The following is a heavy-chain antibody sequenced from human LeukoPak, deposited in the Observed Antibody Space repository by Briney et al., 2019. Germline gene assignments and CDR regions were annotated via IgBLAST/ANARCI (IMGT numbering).Heavy chain of an antibody. Sequence: PGGSLRLSCAASGFTFSSYAMSWVRQAPGKGLEWVSTISGSGGSTYYADSVKGRFTISRDNSKDTLYLQMNSLRAEDTAVYYCAKEPPTYYFESSGYRPPDYWGQGTLVIVSS. CDR1: GFTFSSYA. CDR2: ISGSGGST. CDR3: AKEPPTYYFESSGYRPPDY. D-gene: IGHD3-22*01. J-gene: IGHJ4*02. V-gene: IGHV3-23*01.